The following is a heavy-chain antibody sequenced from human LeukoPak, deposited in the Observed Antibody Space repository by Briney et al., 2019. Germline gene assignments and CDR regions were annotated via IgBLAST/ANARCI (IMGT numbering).Heavy chain of an antibody. J-gene: IGHJ4*02. CDR1: GFTFSDYY. CDR2: IYYSGST. D-gene: IGHD1-1*01. V-gene: IGHV4-30-4*08. Sequence: LRLSCAASGFTFSDYYMSWIRQAPGKGLEWVGYIYYSGSTYYNPSLKSRVTISVDTSKNQFSLKLSSVTAADTAVYYCARLLDVSFDYWGQGTLVTVSS. CDR3: ARLLDVSFDY.